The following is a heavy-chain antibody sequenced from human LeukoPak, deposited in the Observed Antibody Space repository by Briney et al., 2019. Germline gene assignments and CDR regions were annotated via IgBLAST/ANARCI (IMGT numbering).Heavy chain of an antibody. CDR3: ARHGSSIAARGAFDY. CDR1: VGSISSSRYY. Sequence: SETLSLTCTVSVGSISSSRYYWGWIRQPPGKGLEWIGSIYHSGNTYYNPSLKSRVTISVDTSKNQFSLMLSSVTAADTAVYYCARHGSSIAARGAFDYWGQGTLVTVSS. D-gene: IGHD6-6*01. CDR2: IYHSGNT. J-gene: IGHJ4*02. V-gene: IGHV4-39*01.